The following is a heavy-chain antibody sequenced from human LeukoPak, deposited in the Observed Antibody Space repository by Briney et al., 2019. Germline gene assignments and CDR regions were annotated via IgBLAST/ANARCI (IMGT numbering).Heavy chain of an antibody. V-gene: IGHV3-48*04. D-gene: IGHD2-15*01. CDR2: INGDFSSI. CDR1: GFTFGSYS. Sequence: PGGSLRLSCAASGFTFGSYSMNWVRQAPGKGLEWISYINGDFSSIQYADSVKGRFTISRDNAKNSLYLQMNSLRVEDTAVYYCAREGGCTGGTCYSGAFWGQGTLVTVSS. CDR3: AREGGCTGGTCYSGAF. J-gene: IGHJ4*02.